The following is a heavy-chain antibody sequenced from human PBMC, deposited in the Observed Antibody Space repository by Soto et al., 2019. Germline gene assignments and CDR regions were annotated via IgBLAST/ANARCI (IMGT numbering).Heavy chain of an antibody. Sequence: EVQLVESGGGLVQPGGSLRLSCAASGFTFSSYWMSWVRQAPGKGLEWVANIKQDGSEKYYVDSVKGRFTISRDNAKNSLYLQMNSLRAEDTAVYYCARDTSGYATNWFDPWGQGTLFTVSS. CDR1: GFTFSSYW. D-gene: IGHD5-12*01. J-gene: IGHJ5*02. CDR2: IKQDGSEK. CDR3: ARDTSGYATNWFDP. V-gene: IGHV3-7*01.